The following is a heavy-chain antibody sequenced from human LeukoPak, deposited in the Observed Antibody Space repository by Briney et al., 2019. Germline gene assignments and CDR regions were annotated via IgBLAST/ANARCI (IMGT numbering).Heavy chain of an antibody. J-gene: IGHJ3*02. CDR3: AREIFNGFDI. CDR2: ISYDGSNK. Sequence: GGSLRLSCAGSGFTLRSYAMHWVRQAPGKGLEWVAVISYDGSNKDYADSVKGRFTISRDNSKNTLFLQMNSLRAEDTAVYYCAREIFNGFDIWGQGTMVTVSS. CDR1: GFTLRSYA. V-gene: IGHV3-30-3*01.